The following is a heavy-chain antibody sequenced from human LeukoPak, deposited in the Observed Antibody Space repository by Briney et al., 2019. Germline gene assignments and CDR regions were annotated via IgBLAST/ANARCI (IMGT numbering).Heavy chain of an antibody. V-gene: IGHV3-23*01. CDR2: ISGSGGST. Sequence: GGSLRLSCAASGFTFSSYAMSWVRQAPGKGLEWVSAISGSGGSTYYADSVEGRFTISRDNSKNTLYLQMNSLRAEDTAVYYCAKDRHCSSTSCRYYYYYGMDVWGQGTTVTVSS. D-gene: IGHD2-2*01. J-gene: IGHJ6*02. CDR1: GFTFSSYA. CDR3: AKDRHCSSTSCRYYYYYGMDV.